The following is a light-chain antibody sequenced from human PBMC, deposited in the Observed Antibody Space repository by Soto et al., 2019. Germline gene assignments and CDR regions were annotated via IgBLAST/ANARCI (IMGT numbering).Light chain of an antibody. CDR3: SSYTTSNTRQIA. CDR2: DAT. CDR1: SSDVGGYNY. V-gene: IGLV2-14*03. Sequence: QSALTQPASVSGSPGQSITISCNGTSSDVGGYNYVSWYQHHPGKAPKLTIYDATNRPSGVSNPFSGSKSGNTASLTISGLQPEDEADYYCSSYTTSNTRQIAFGTGTKLTVL. J-gene: IGLJ1*01.